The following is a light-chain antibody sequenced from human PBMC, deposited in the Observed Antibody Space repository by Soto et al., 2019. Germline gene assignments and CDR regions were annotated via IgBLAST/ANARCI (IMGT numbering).Light chain of an antibody. CDR2: DAS. CDR3: QQYDDLPFT. J-gene: IGKJ4*01. Sequence: DIQMTQSPSSLSASVGDRVTITCQASQAIGNYLTWYQQKPGKAPKLLIYDASNLETGVPSRFSGSGSGTDFTFTINSLQPEDIATYYCQQYDDLPFTFGGGTNVEIK. CDR1: QAIGNY. V-gene: IGKV1-33*01.